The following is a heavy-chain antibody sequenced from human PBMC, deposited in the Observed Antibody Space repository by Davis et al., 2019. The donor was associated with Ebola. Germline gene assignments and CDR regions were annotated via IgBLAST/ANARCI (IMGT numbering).Heavy chain of an antibody. CDR3: ARRILISSRGAMDV. V-gene: IGHV3-48*02. J-gene: IGHJ6*02. Sequence: GESLKISCAASGFTFSSYAMNWVRQAPGKGPEWVAHSSTSDEHISYAESVKGRFTVYRDNAQNSLHLQMNSLRDEDTGVYYCARRILISSRGAMDVWSQGTTVTVSS. D-gene: IGHD2-15*01. CDR2: SSTSDEHI. CDR1: GFTFSSYA.